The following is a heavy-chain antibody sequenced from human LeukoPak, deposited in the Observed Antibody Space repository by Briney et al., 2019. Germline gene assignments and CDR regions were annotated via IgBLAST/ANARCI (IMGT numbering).Heavy chain of an antibody. J-gene: IGHJ5*02. CDR3: ARGPAARRGWFDP. Sequence: VSVKVSCKASGYTFTGYYMHWVRQTPGQGLEWMGWINPNSGGTNYAQKFQGRVTMTRDTSISTAYMELSRLRSDDTAVYYCARGPAARRGWFDPWGQGTLVTVSS. D-gene: IGHD2-2*01. CDR1: GYTFTGYY. V-gene: IGHV1-2*02. CDR2: INPNSGGT.